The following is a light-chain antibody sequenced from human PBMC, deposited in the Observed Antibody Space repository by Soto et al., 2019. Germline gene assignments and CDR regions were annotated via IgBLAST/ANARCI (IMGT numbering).Light chain of an antibody. CDR3: AAWDDSLNGV. V-gene: IGLV1-44*01. CDR2: SSN. Sequence: QSVLTQPPSASGTPGQRVTISCPGSSSNIGSNTVNWYQQLPGTAPKLLIYSSNQRPSGVPDRFSGSKSGTSASLAISGLQSEDEADYYCAAWDDSLNGVFGTGTKVTV. CDR1: SSNIGSNT. J-gene: IGLJ1*01.